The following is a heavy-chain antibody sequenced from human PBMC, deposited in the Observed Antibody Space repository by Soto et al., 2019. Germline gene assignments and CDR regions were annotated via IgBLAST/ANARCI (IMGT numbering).Heavy chain of an antibody. CDR3: VKDSQGSIRISSFHI. D-gene: IGHD2-15*01. V-gene: IGHV3-9*01. Sequence: GGSLRLSCAASGYTFDDYAMHWVRRVPGKGLEWLSAISWHGGDIAYADSVKGRFTISRDNAKNSLYLQLNSLRTEDTAVYHCVKDSQGSIRISSFHIWGPGTKVTVSS. CDR2: ISWHGGDI. CDR1: GYTFDDYA. J-gene: IGHJ3*02.